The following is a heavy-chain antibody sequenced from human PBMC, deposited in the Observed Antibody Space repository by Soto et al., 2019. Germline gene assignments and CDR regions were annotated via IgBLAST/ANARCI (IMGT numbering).Heavy chain of an antibody. V-gene: IGHV3-23*01. D-gene: IGHD3-22*01. J-gene: IGHJ6*02. CDR2: ISGSGGST. Sequence: GGSLRLSCAASGFTFSSYAMSWVRQAPGKGLEWVSAISGSGGSTYYADSVKGRFTISRDNSKNTLYLQMNSLRAEDTAVYYCAKIPQYYYDSSGYYYNYYYGMDVWGQGTTVTVSS. CDR3: AKIPQYYYDSSGYYYNYYYGMDV. CDR1: GFTFSSYA.